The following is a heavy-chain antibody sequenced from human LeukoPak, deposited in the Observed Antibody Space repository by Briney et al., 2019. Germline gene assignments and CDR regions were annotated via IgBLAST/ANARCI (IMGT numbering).Heavy chain of an antibody. CDR2: FKTKTDGGTT. CDR1: GFPFSNVW. J-gene: IGHJ4*02. Sequence: GSLRLSCEASGFPFSNVWMNRVRQAPGTGLEWIGRFKTKTDGGTTEYAAPVKGRFTISRDDSKNTVYLQMNSLKTEDTALYYCVTRVKSTGDYWGQGTLVTVSS. V-gene: IGHV3-15*01. CDR3: VTRVKSTGDY. D-gene: IGHD1-1*01.